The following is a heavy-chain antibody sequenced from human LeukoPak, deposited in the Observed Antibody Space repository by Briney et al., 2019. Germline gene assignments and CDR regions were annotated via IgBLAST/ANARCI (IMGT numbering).Heavy chain of an antibody. CDR3: ARGQKYYYGSGSSSLYNWLDP. D-gene: IGHD3-10*01. J-gene: IGHJ5*02. CDR2: IIPIFGTA. V-gene: IGHV1-69*13. Sequence: ASVKVSCKASGGTFSSYAISWVRQAPGQGLEWMGGIIPIFGTANYAQKFQGRVTITADESTSTAYMELSSLRSEDTAVYYCARGQKYYYGSGSSSLYNWLDPWGQGTLVTVSS. CDR1: GGTFSSYA.